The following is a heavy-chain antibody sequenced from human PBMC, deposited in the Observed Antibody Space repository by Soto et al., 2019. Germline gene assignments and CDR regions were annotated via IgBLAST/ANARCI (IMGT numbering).Heavy chain of an antibody. D-gene: IGHD2-2*01. J-gene: IGHJ4*02. V-gene: IGHV3-7*01. Sequence: PGGSLRLSCLASGFNFDGYWMTWVRHTPRKGLEWVANIKHGAGEVHYVDSVKGRFTAYRANSRNSLYLQMNSLRVEDTGIYYCARETSVLAAIGDFWGRGTRVTVSS. CDR3: ARETSVLAAIGDF. CDR1: GFNFDGYW. CDR2: IKHGAGEV.